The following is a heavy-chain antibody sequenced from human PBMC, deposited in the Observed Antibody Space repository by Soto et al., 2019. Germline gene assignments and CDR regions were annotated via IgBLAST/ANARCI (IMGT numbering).Heavy chain of an antibody. CDR1: GGTFSSYA. CDR3: AREVESYCSSTSCLYNWFDP. D-gene: IGHD2-2*01. CDR2: IIPIFGTA. V-gene: IGHV1-69*06. Sequence: ASVKVSCKASGGTFSSYAISWMRQAPGQGLEWIGGIIPIFGTANYAQKFQGRVTITADKSTSTAYMELSSLRSEDTAVYYCAREVESYCSSTSCLYNWFDPWGQGTLVTVSS. J-gene: IGHJ5*02.